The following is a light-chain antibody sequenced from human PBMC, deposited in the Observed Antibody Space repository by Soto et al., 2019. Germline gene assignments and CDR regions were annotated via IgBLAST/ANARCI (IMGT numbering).Light chain of an antibody. J-gene: IGKJ3*01. CDR1: QSVLYNSNNKNY. Sequence: DIVMTQSPDSLAVSLGERATINCKSSQSVLYNSNNKNYLAWYQQKPGQAPKMLIYWASTRESGVPDRFSGSGSGTNFTLTVSSLQAEDVAVYYCQQYRSFPFTFGPGTKVDIK. V-gene: IGKV4-1*01. CDR3: QQYRSFPFT. CDR2: WAS.